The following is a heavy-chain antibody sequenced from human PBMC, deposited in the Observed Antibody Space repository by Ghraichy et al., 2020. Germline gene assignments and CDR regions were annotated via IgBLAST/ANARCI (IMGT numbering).Heavy chain of an antibody. V-gene: IGHV3-30*02. CDR3: AKDLGGYCSGGSCYPHPNWYFDL. CDR2: IRYDGSNK. D-gene: IGHD2-15*01. Sequence: LSLTCAASGFTFSSYGMHWVRQAPGKGLEWVAFIRYDGSNKYYADSVKGRFTISRDNSKNTLYLQMNSLRAEDTAVYYCAKDLGGYCSGGSCYPHPNWYFDLWGRGTLVTVSS. CDR1: GFTFSSYG. J-gene: IGHJ2*01.